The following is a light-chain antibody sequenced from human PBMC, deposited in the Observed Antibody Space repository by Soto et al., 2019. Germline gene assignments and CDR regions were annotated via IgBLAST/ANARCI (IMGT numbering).Light chain of an antibody. J-gene: IGKJ4*01. V-gene: IGKV1-9*01. Sequence: DIQMTQSPSSLSASVGDRVTITCRASQSISSYLNWYQQKPGKAPNLLIYAASSLQSGVPSRFSGSGSGTEFTLTISSLQPEDFATYSCQQLNSYPLTFGGGTKVDIK. CDR3: QQLNSYPLT. CDR1: QSISSY. CDR2: AAS.